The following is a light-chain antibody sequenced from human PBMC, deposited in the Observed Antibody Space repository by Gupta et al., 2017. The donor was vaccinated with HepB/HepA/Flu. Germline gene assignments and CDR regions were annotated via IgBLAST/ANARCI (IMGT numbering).Light chain of an antibody. J-gene: IGLJ3*02. V-gene: IGLV1-44*01. CDR1: NSNIKKNA. Sequence: QSVLAQPPSASATPGQRVTSSCAGSNSNIKKNAAHWYQQLPGTPPKLLIYGTDQPSGVPARFSGSKSGTSASLAISGLQSEDEADYYCAAWDDILNGVVFGGGTNLTVL. CDR2: GTD. CDR3: AAWDDILNGVV.